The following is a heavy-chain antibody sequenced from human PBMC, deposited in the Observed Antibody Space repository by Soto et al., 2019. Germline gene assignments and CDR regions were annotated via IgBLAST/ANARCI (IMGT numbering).Heavy chain of an antibody. Sequence: GGSLRLSCAASGFTFSSYGMHWVRQAPGKGLEWVAVIWYDGSNKYYVDSVKGRFTISRDNSKNTLYLQMNSLRAEDTAVYYCARSHPLRYFDWSIPYGMDVWGQGTTVNVSS. CDR3: ARSHPLRYFDWSIPYGMDV. CDR1: GFTFSSYG. V-gene: IGHV3-33*01. J-gene: IGHJ6*02. CDR2: IWYDGSNK. D-gene: IGHD3-9*01.